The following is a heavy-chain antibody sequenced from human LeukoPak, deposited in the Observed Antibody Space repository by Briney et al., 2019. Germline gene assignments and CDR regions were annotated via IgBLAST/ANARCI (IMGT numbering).Heavy chain of an antibody. Sequence: PGDSLTLSCVASGFTFSYYKMHWVRQAPGKGPEWVSSISRNSNYISYADSVEGRFTISRDNARNSLPLQMNSLRAEDTALYFCAREYWNFWGRGTLVTVSS. CDR2: ISRNSNYI. V-gene: IGHV3-21*01. J-gene: IGHJ4*02. D-gene: IGHD1-1*01. CDR3: AREYWNF. CDR1: GFTFSYYK.